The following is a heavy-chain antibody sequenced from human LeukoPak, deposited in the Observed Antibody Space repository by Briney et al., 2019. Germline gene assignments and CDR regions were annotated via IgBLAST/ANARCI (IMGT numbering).Heavy chain of an antibody. CDR3: ARRGSSGYYYIFDY. D-gene: IGHD3-22*01. CDR1: GYTFTDYW. CDR2: IYPGDSDI. Sequence: GESLKISCKTSGYTFTDYWIGWVRPMPGKGLEWMGIIYPGDSDIRYSPSFQGQVTISADKSISTAYLQWSSLKASDTAMYYCARRGSSGYYYIFDYWGQGTLVTVSS. V-gene: IGHV5-51*01. J-gene: IGHJ4*02.